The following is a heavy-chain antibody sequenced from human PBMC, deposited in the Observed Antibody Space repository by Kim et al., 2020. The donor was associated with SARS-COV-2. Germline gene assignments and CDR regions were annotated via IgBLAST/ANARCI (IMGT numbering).Heavy chain of an antibody. V-gene: IGHV1-69*04. CDR1: GGTFSSYA. Sequence: SVKVSCKASGGTFSSYAISWVRQAPGQGLEWMGRIIPILGIANYAQKFQGRVTITADKSTSTAYMELSSLRSEDTAVYYCARERSHYGSGSYYIYYGMDVWGQGTTVTVSS. D-gene: IGHD3-10*01. J-gene: IGHJ6*02. CDR3: ARERSHYGSGSYYIYYGMDV. CDR2: IIPILGIA.